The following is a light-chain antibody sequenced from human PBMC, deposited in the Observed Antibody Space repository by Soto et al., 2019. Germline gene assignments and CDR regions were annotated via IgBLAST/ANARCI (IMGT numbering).Light chain of an antibody. CDR2: GAS. CDR1: QSVSSNY. Sequence: EMVLTQSPGTLSLSPGERATLSCRASQSVSSNYLAWYQQKRGQAPWRLIYGASSRATGIPTRFSGSGSGTAFTLTITRLEPADSAVYYCQQYDTSPRTFDQGTKVDI. V-gene: IGKV3-20*01. CDR3: QQYDTSPRT. J-gene: IGKJ1*01.